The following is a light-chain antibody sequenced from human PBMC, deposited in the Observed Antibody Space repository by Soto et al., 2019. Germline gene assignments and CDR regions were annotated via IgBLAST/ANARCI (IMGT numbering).Light chain of an antibody. V-gene: IGKV3-20*01. CDR2: AAS. CDR1: RGLASSY. Sequence: DMVLTQSPGPLSLSPGERATLSCRASRGLASSYLGWYQQKPGQPPRLLLYAASKRATGIPDRFSGSGSGTDFTHTINRLEPEDSAVYYYQEDGSSPPYTCGHGTK. CDR3: QEDGSSPPYT. J-gene: IGKJ2*01.